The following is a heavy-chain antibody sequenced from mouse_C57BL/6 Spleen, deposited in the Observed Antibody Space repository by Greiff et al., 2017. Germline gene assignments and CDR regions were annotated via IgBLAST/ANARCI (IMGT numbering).Heavy chain of an antibody. V-gene: IGHV3-6*01. J-gene: IGHJ1*03. CDR1: GYSITSGYY. Sequence: DVKLQESGPGLVKPSQSLSLTCSVTGYSITSGYYWNWIRQFPGNKLEWMGYISYDGSNNYNPSLKNRISITRDTSKNQFFLKLNSVTTEDTATYYCARWNYYGSTQPWYFDVWGTGTTVTVSS. CDR3: ARWNYYGSTQPWYFDV. CDR2: ISYDGSN. D-gene: IGHD1-1*01.